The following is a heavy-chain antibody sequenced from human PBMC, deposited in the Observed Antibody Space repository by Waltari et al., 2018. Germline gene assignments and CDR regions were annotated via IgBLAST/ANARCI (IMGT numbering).Heavy chain of an antibody. D-gene: IGHD6-19*01. CDR1: GYTFTDYY. CDR2: VDTEDGEK. J-gene: IGHJ4*02. V-gene: IGHV1-69-2*01. Sequence: EVQLVQSGADVKKPGATVKISCKVSGYTFTDYYMHWVQQAPGKGLEWMGPVDTEDGEKRYAEKCQGRVTITADKSTDKVYMELSSLRSEDTAVYYCATDGSIAVAGAYDYWGQGTLVTVSS. CDR3: ATDGSIAVAGAYDY.